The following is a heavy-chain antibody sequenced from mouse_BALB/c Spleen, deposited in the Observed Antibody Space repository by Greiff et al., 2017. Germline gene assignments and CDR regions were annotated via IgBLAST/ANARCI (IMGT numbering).Heavy chain of an antibody. CDR1: GYTFTSYW. D-gene: IGHD2-1*01. J-gene: IGHJ4*01. V-gene: IGHV1-7*01. CDR2: INPSTGYT. CDR3: ARSGNYVPYAMDY. Sequence: QVQLKESGAELAKPGASVKMSCKASGYTFTSYWMHWVKQRPGQGLEWIGYINPSTGYTEYNQKFKDKATLTADKSSSTAYMQLSSLTSEDSAVYYCARSGNYVPYAMDYWGQGTSVTVSS.